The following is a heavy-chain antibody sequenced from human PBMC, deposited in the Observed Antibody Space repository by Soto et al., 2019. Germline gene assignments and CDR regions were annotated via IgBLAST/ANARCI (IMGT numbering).Heavy chain of an antibody. V-gene: IGHV4-34*01. J-gene: IGHJ6*02. Sequence: SETLSLTCAVYGGSFSGYYWSWIRQPPGKGLEWIGEINHSGSTNYNPSLKSRVTISVDTSKNQFSLKPSSVTAADTAVYYCARDGAYSSSWYTRYYYYGMDVWGQGTTVTVSS. CDR2: INHSGST. CDR3: ARDGAYSSSWYTRYYYYGMDV. CDR1: GGSFSGYY. D-gene: IGHD6-13*01.